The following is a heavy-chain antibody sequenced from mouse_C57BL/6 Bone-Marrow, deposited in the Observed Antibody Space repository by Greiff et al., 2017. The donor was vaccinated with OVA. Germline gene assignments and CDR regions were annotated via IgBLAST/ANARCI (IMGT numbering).Heavy chain of an antibody. CDR3: ALGDYDRYYFDY. CDR1: GYTFTSYW. D-gene: IGHD2-4*01. V-gene: IGHV1-53*01. CDR2: INPSNGGT. Sequence: QVQLQQPGTELVKPGASVKLSCKASGYTFTSYWMHWVKQRPGQGLEWIGNINPSNGGTNYNEKFKSKATLTVDKSSSTAYMQLSSLTSEDSAVYDCALGDYDRYYFDYWGQGTTLTVSS. J-gene: IGHJ2*01.